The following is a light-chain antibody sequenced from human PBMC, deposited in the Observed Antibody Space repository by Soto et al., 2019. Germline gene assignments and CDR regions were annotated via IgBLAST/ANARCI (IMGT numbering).Light chain of an antibody. CDR2: GNN. CDR3: QSFDSSLSAYV. CDR1: SSNIGAGRD. J-gene: IGLJ1*01. V-gene: IGLV1-40*01. Sequence: QSALTQPPSVSGAPGQRVTISCTGSSSNIGAGRDVHWYQQLPGTAPRLLIYGNNNRPSGVPDRFSASKSGTSASLAITGFQAEDEADFYCQSFDSSLSAYVFGTGTKVTVL.